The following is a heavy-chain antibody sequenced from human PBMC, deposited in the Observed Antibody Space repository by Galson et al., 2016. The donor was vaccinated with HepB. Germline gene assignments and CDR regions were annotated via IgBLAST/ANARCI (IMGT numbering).Heavy chain of an antibody. CDR1: GGSFSGYC. J-gene: IGHJ6*03. CDR2: INHSGST. CDR3: ARGDNPDYGDYASAYYYMDV. D-gene: IGHD4-17*01. Sequence: ETLSLTCAVYGGSFSGYCWSWIRQPPGKGLEWIGEINHSGSTNYNPSLKSRVTISVDPSKNQFSLKLSSVTAADTAVYYCARGDNPDYGDYASAYYYMDVWGKGTTVTVSS. V-gene: IGHV4-34*01.